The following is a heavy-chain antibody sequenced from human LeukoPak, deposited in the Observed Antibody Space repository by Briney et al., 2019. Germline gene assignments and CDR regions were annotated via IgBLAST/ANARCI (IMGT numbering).Heavy chain of an antibody. J-gene: IGHJ4*02. CDR3: ARSRDYDFDS. CDR2: IYPGDSDT. CDR1: GYIFTSYW. D-gene: IGHD4-17*01. V-gene: IGHV5-51*01. Sequence: GESLKISCKASGYIFTSYWVGWVRQMPGKGLEWLGIIYPGDSDTRYSPSFQGQVTISADKSITTAYLQWSSLKASDTATYYCARSRDYDFDSWGQGTLVTASS.